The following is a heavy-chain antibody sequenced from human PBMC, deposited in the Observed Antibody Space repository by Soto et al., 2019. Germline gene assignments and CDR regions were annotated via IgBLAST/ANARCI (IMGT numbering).Heavy chain of an antibody. D-gene: IGHD3-3*01. CDR3: ARADFWSVPPRPMDV. V-gene: IGHV1-18*01. CDR1: GFTFISYR. Sequence: VLLEQSGDEVKKPGASVKVSCKASGFTFISYRFSWVRQAPGQGPEWMGWGSAYSGDTNYAQKFHDRVIMTTDTPTTTVYMELTSLRSDDTAIYYCARADFWSVPPRPMDVWGQGTTVTVSS. CDR2: GSAYSGDT. J-gene: IGHJ6*02.